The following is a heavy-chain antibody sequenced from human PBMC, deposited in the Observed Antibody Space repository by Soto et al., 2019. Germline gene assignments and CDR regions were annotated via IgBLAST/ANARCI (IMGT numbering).Heavy chain of an antibody. CDR2: ISYDGSNK. D-gene: IGHD1-26*01. CDR3: AKDHNVYAAFIVGATTHFDY. J-gene: IGHJ4*02. CDR1: GFTFSSYG. V-gene: IGHV3-30*18. Sequence: PGGSLSLSCAASGFTFSSYGMHWVRQAPGKGLEWVAVISYDGSNKYYADSVKGRFTISRDNSKNTLYLQMNSLRAEDTAVYYCAKDHNVYAAFIVGATTHFDYWGQGTLVTVSS.